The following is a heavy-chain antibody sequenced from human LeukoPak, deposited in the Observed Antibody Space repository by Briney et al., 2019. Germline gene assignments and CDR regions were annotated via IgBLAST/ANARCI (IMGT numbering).Heavy chain of an antibody. Sequence: SETLSLTCTVSGGSIHSYYWSWIRQPAGKGLEWIGRIYTSGSTNYNPSLKSRVTMSIDTSKNQFSLQLNSVTPEDTAVYYCAKGKYYYDSSGYYYVFLYFDYWGQGTLVTVSS. J-gene: IGHJ4*02. D-gene: IGHD3-22*01. CDR3: AKGKYYYDSSGYYYVFLYFDY. V-gene: IGHV4-4*07. CDR1: GGSIHSYY. CDR2: IYTSGST.